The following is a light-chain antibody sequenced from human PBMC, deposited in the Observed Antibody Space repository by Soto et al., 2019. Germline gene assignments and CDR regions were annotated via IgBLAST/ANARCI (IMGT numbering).Light chain of an antibody. CDR3: QQTYSSPFT. CDR2: AAS. J-gene: IGKJ3*01. V-gene: IGKV1-39*01. CDR1: QSISSY. Sequence: DIQMTQSPSSLSASVGDRVTITCRATQSISSYLNWYQQKPGKAPKLLIYAASTVQSGVPSRFSGSGSGTDFTLTINSLQPEDFATYYCQQTYSSPFTFGPGTKVDIK.